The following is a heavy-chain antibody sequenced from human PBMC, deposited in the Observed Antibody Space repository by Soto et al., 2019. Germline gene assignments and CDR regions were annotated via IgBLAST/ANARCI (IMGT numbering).Heavy chain of an antibody. D-gene: IGHD1-1*01. V-gene: IGHV4-59*01. CDR2: IYYSGST. Sequence: QVQLQESGPGLVKPSETLSLTCTVSGGSISSYYWSWIRQPPGKGLEWSGLIYYSGSTNYNPSLKRRATISVDASNHQFALTLRSVAAADTAVYYWARDRRRAEPGYYYYYGMDAWGQATTVTVCS. CDR3: ARDRRRAEPGYYYYYGMDA. J-gene: IGHJ6*02. CDR1: GGSISSYY.